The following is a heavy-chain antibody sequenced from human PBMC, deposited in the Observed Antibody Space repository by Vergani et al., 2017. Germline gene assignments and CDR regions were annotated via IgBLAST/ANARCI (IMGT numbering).Heavy chain of an antibody. V-gene: IGHV4-61*05. Sequence: QLHLQESGPGLVKPSETLSLTCTVSGSSITSSSYYWGWIRQPPGKGLEWIGSIHYSENTNYNPSLKTRVTISVDTSKNQFSLTLTSVTAADTAVYYCASDTHSGQRADRWVQGILVTVTS. D-gene: IGHD6-19*01. CDR1: GSSITSSSYY. CDR2: IHYSENT. CDR3: ASDTHSGQRADR. J-gene: IGHJ5*02.